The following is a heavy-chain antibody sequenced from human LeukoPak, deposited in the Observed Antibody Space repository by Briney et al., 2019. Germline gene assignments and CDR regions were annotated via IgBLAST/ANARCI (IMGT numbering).Heavy chain of an antibody. CDR2: IYYSGST. CDR1: GASISSYY. J-gene: IGHJ4*02. Sequence: SETLSLTCTVSGASISSYYWSWIRQPPGKGLEWIAFIYYSGSTNYNPSLKSRVTISVDTSKSRFSLKLGSVTAADTAVYYCARTFRGGWYYFDYWGQGTLVTVSS. D-gene: IGHD6-19*01. V-gene: IGHV4-59*01. CDR3: ARTFRGGWYYFDY.